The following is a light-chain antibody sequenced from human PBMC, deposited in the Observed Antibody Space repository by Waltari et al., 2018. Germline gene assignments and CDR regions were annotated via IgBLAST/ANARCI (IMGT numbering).Light chain of an antibody. V-gene: IGLV3-9*01. CDR1: NPGSKN. CDR2: RDS. J-gene: IGLJ2*01. CDR3: QVWDSSTVVV. Sequence: SYELTQPPPVSVALGQTARITCGGNNPGSKNVHWYQQKPGQAPVLVIYRDSNRPSGIPELFSGSNSGNTATLTISRAQAGDEADYYCQVWDSSTVVVFGGGTKLTVL.